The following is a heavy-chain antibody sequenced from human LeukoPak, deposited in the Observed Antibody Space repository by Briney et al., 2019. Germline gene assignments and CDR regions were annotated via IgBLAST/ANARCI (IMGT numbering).Heavy chain of an antibody. D-gene: IGHD1/OR15-1a*01. CDR2: IYYSGST. J-gene: IGHJ6*03. V-gene: IGHV4-59*01. CDR3: ATNQGGYYYYMDV. Sequence: SETLSPTCTVSGGSISSYYWSWIRQPPGKGLEWIGYIYYSGSTNYNPSLKSRVTISVDTSKNQFSLKLSSVTAADTAVYYCATNQGGYYYYMDVWGKGTTVTVSS. CDR1: GGSISSYY.